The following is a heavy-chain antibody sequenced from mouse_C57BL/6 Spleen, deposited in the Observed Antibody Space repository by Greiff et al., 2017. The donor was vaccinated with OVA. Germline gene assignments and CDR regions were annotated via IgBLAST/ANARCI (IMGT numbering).Heavy chain of an antibody. D-gene: IGHD2-1*01. CDR1: GFTFSDYG. V-gene: IGHV5-17*01. Sequence: EVMLVESGGGLVKPGGSLKLSCAASGFTFSDYGMHCVRQAPEKGLEWVAYISSGSSTIYYADTVKGRFTISRDNANNTLFLQMTSLRSEDTAMYYCARYPVYYCNRAMDYWGQGTSVTVSS. CDR2: ISSGSSTI. J-gene: IGHJ4*01. CDR3: ARYPVYYCNRAMDY.